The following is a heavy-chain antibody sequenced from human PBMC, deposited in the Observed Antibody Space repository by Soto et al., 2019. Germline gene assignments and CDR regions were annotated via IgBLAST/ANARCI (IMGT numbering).Heavy chain of an antibody. D-gene: IGHD5-12*01. CDR1: GYSFTSHY. Sequence: ASVKVSCKAIGYSFTSHYMHWVRQAPGQGLEWMGTIYPGGVNIGYAQKFKGRVTMTKDTSTSTVYMELSSLRSEDTAVYYCARDRMATIEIDYWGQGTLVTVSS. CDR2: IYPGGVNI. V-gene: IGHV1-46*01. J-gene: IGHJ4*02. CDR3: ARDRMATIEIDY.